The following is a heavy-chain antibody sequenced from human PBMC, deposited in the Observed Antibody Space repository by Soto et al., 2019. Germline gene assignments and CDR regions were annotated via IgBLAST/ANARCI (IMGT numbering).Heavy chain of an antibody. CDR2: INAGNGNT. J-gene: IGHJ4*02. D-gene: IGHD3-16*02. CDR1: GYTFTSYA. V-gene: IGHV1-3*01. Sequence: QVPLVQSGAEVKKPGASVKVSCKASGYTFTSYAMHWVRQAPGQRLEWMGWINAGNGNTKYSQKFQGRVTITRDTSASTAYMELSSLRSEDTAVYYCARDWDDYIWGSYRAPIGYWGQGTLVTVSS. CDR3: ARDWDDYIWGSYRAPIGY.